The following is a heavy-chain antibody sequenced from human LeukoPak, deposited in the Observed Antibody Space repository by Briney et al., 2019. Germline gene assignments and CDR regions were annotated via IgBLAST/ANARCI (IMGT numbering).Heavy chain of an antibody. CDR1: GYTFTAYY. J-gene: IGHJ3*02. Sequence: ASVKVSCKASGYTFTAYYINWVRQAPGQGLEWMGWINPHSGGAVYAQGFQGRVTMTRDTSISTAYMELSRLRSDDTAVYYCARFEDYGGNRDVFDIWGQGTMITVSS. D-gene: IGHD4-23*01. V-gene: IGHV1-2*02. CDR3: ARFEDYGGNRDVFDI. CDR2: INPHSGGA.